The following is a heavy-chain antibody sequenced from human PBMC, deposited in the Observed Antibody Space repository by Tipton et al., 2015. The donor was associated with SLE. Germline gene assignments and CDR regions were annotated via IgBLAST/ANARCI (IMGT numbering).Heavy chain of an antibody. Sequence: TLSLTCSVYGGSITSYTYSWSWIRQPAGKGLEWLGRKYNNGNTNYNPSLKSRPTTSVDTSKNLFSLKMNSVTAADTGVYYCASGGGFILVRRCFFDYWGQGTLAAVSS. CDR1: GGSITSYTYS. V-gene: IGHV4-61*02. CDR2: KYNNGNT. CDR3: ASGGGFILVRRCFFDY. D-gene: IGHD3-16*01. J-gene: IGHJ4*02.